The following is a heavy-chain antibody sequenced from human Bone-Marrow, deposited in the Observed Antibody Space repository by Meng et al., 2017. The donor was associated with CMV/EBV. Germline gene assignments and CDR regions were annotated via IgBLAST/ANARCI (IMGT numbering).Heavy chain of an antibody. J-gene: IGHJ4*02. CDR2: IYSGGST. Sequence: EVQLLESGGGLVPPGGSLRLSCAASGFTVSSNYMSWARQAPGKGLEWVSVIYSGGSTYYADSVKGRFTISRDNSKNTLYLQMNSLRAEDTAVYYCAREGIAAAGFDWGQGTLVTVSS. V-gene: IGHV3-66*01. CDR3: AREGIAAAGFD. CDR1: GFTVSSNY. D-gene: IGHD6-13*01.